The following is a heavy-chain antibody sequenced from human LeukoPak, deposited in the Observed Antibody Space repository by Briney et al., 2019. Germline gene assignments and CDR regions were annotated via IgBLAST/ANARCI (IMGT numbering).Heavy chain of an antibody. CDR1: GFTVSSNE. V-gene: IGHV3-38-3*01. J-gene: IGHJ5*02. D-gene: IGHD3-3*01. CDR2: ISGGST. CDR3: ARDSEVGSFYDFWSGYTPGWFDP. Sequence: PGGSLRLSCAASGFTVSSNEMSWVRQTPGKGLEWVSSISGGSTYYADSRKGRFTVSRDNSKNTLHLQMNSLRAEDTAVYYCARDSEVGSFYDFWSGYTPGWFDPWGQGTLVTVSS.